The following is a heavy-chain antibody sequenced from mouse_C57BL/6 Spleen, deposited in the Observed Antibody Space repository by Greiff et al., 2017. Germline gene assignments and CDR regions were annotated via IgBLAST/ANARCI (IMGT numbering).Heavy chain of an antibody. CDR3: ARGLSYYGSSYSYFDY. Sequence: VQLKQSGPELVKPGASVKIPCKASGYTFTDYNMDWVKQSHGKSLEWIGDINPNNGGTIYNQKFKGKATLTVDKSSSTAYMELRSLSSEDTAVYYCARGLSYYGSSYSYFDYWGQGTTLTVSS. D-gene: IGHD1-1*01. CDR1: GYTFTDYN. V-gene: IGHV1-18*01. CDR2: INPNNGGT. J-gene: IGHJ2*01.